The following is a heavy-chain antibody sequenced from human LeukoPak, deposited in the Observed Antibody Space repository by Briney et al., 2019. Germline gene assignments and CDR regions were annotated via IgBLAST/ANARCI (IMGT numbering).Heavy chain of an antibody. V-gene: IGHV4-59*08. CDR3: ARHVSPPYGSGSYNAFDI. CDR2: IYYSGSA. D-gene: IGHD3-10*01. Sequence: SETLSLTCTVSGGSISSYYWSWIRQPPGKGLEWIGYIYYSGSASYSPSLKSRVTISVDTSKNQFSLNLSSVTAADTAVYYCARHVSPPYGSGSYNAFDIWGQGTMVTVSS. CDR1: GGSISSYY. J-gene: IGHJ3*02.